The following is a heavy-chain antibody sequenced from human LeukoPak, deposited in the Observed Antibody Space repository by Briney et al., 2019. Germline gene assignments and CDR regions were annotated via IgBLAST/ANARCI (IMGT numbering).Heavy chain of an antibody. Sequence: SETLSLTCNVSGGSISSSSYYWGWVRQPPGKGLEWIGSIYYRGSTYYKPSLKSRVTISLDTSKNQFSLKMSSVTAADTAVYFCASGRCFDLWGRGTLVTVSS. CDR2: IYYRGST. CDR1: GGSISSSSYY. J-gene: IGHJ2*01. V-gene: IGHV4-39*07. CDR3: ASGRCFDL.